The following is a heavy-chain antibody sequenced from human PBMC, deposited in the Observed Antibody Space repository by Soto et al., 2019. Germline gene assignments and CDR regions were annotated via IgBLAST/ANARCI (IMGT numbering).Heavy chain of an antibody. V-gene: IGHV3-23*01. Sequence: EVQLLESGGDLVQPGGSLRLSCAASGFAFTTYAMTWVRQSPGKGLEWVSCITNSGGSTYFADSVKGRFTISRDNSKCTLYLQMSSLSAEDTAVYYCARGGPRDGYRDLVYWGPGTQVTVSS. CDR1: GFAFTTYA. D-gene: IGHD5-12*01. J-gene: IGHJ4*02. CDR3: ARGGPRDGYRDLVY. CDR2: ITNSGGST.